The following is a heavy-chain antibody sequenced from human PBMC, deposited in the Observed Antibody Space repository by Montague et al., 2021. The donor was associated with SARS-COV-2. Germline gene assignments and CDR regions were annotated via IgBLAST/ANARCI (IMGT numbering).Heavy chain of an antibody. J-gene: IGHJ3*02. V-gene: IGHV4-39*01. CDR3: ARFPTSYYYDSKAAPATPDVFDI. Sequence: SETLSLTCTVSGGSISSSSYYWGWIRQPPGKGLEWIGSIYYSGSTYYNPSLKSRVTISVDTSKNQFSLKLSSVTAADTDVYYCARFPTSYYYDSKAAPATPDVFDIWGQGTMVTVSS. CDR1: GGSISSSSYY. D-gene: IGHD3-22*01. CDR2: IYYSGST.